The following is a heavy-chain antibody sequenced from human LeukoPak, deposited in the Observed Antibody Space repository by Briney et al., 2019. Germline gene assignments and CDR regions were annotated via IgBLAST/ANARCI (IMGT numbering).Heavy chain of an antibody. Sequence: GGSLRLSCAASGFTFSSYGMHWVRQAPGKGLEWVAFIRYDGSNKYYADSVKGRFTISRDNSKNTLYLQMNSLRAEDTAVYYCAKDRRFGEPNWFDPWGQGTLVTVSP. CDR1: GFTFSSYG. CDR3: AKDRRFGEPNWFDP. J-gene: IGHJ5*02. CDR2: IRYDGSNK. V-gene: IGHV3-30*02. D-gene: IGHD3-10*01.